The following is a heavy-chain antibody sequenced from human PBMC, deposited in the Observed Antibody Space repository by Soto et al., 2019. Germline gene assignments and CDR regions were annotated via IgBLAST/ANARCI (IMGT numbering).Heavy chain of an antibody. V-gene: IGHV4-39*01. CDR1: GGSISSSSYY. D-gene: IGHD3-10*01. J-gene: IGHJ6*03. CDR3: ARPFGSGSYPLPDYYYMDV. CDR2: IYYSGST. Sequence: PSETLSLTCTVSGGSISSSSYYWGWIRQPPGKGLEWIGSIYYSGSTYYNPSLKSRVTISVDTSKNQLSLKLSSVTAADTAVYYCARPFGSGSYPLPDYYYMDVWGKGTTVTVSS.